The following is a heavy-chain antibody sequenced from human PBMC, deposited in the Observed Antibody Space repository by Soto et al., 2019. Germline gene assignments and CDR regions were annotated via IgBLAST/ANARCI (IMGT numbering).Heavy chain of an antibody. V-gene: IGHV3-48*02. CDR2: ITSSGSTT. CDR1: GFTLSPYS. J-gene: IGHJ6*02. Sequence: GGSMRLSCEASGFTLSPYSMNWVRQAPGKGLEWVSFITSSGSTTYYADSVKGRFTVSRDNVKNSLFLQMNSLRDEDTAVYYCARVAIASGGVIAVTYALDVWGQGTTVTVSS. CDR3: ARVAIASGGVIAVTYALDV. D-gene: IGHD3-16*02.